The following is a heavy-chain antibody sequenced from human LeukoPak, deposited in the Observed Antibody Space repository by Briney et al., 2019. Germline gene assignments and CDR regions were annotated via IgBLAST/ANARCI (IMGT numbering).Heavy chain of an antibody. CDR3: ASPFNCSSTSCHDY. CDR2: ISYDGSNK. D-gene: IGHD2-2*01. Sequence: GGSLRLSCAASGFTFSSYAMHWVRQAPGKGLEWVAVISYDGSNKYYADSVKSRFTISRDNSKNTLYLQMNSLRAEDTAVYYCASPFNCSSTSCHDYWGQGTLVTVSS. V-gene: IGHV3-30-3*01. J-gene: IGHJ4*02. CDR1: GFTFSSYA.